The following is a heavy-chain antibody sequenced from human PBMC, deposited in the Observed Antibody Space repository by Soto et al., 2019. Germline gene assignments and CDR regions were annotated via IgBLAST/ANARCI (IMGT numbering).Heavy chain of an antibody. D-gene: IGHD6-13*01. CDR3: ARQGGAGYSSSWPS. CDR1: GDSISSKRYQ. V-gene: IGHV4-39*01. Sequence: SDTLSLTCLVSGDSISSKRYQWGWHRQPPGKGLEWIGSIYYGEPTYYNPSLKSRVTISGDTSKNQFSLKLSSVTAADTAVYYCARQGGAGYSSSWPSWGQGTLVTVSS. CDR2: IYYGEPT. J-gene: IGHJ5*02.